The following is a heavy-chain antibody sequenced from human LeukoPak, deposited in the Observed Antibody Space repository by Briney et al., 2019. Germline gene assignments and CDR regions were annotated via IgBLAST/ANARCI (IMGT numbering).Heavy chain of an antibody. Sequence: GSVKLSCKASGFTFSSYGISWVRQAPGQGLEWVGWISAYNGHTKYAHNLQGRVTMTTDTSTNTAYMELRSLRSDDTAVYYCARGVAVAGTGGSYWGQGTLVTVSS. J-gene: IGHJ4*02. V-gene: IGHV1-18*01. CDR1: GFTFSSYG. D-gene: IGHD6-19*01. CDR2: ISAYNGHT. CDR3: ARGVAVAGTGGSY.